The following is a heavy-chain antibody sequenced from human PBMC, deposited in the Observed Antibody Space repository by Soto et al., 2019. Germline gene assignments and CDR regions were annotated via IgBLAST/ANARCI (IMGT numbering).Heavy chain of an antibody. D-gene: IGHD3-10*01. V-gene: IGHV1-18*04. CDR1: GYTFTSCG. CDR3: ARDRRGHMGRGVINYYYYGMDV. Sequence: ASVKVSCKASGYTFTSCGISWVRQAPGQGLEWMGWISAYNGNTNYAQKLQGRVTMTTDTSTSTAYMELRSLRSDDTAVYYCARDRRGHMGRGVINYYYYGMDVWGQGTTVTVSS. J-gene: IGHJ6*02. CDR2: ISAYNGNT.